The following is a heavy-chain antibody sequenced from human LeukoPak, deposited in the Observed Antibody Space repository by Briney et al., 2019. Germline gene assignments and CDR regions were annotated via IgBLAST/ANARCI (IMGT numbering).Heavy chain of an antibody. J-gene: IGHJ4*02. CDR2: ISAYNGNT. Sequence: ASVTVSCTASGYTFTSYGISWVRQAPGQGLEWMGWISAYNGNTNYAQKLQGRVTMTTDTSTSTAYMELRSLRSDDTAVYYCARSGYSYGYGHYWGQGTLVTVSS. D-gene: IGHD5-18*01. CDR1: GYTFTSYG. CDR3: ARSGYSYGYGHY. V-gene: IGHV1-18*01.